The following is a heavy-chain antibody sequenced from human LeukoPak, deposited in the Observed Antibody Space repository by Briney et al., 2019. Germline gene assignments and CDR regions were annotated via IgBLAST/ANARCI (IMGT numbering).Heavy chain of an antibody. Sequence: PSETLSLTCTVSGGSISSYDWSWIRQPPGKGLEWIGYIYYSGSTNYNPSLKSRVTISVDTSKNQFSLKLSSVTAADTAVYYCARLRTAMGVFDPWGQGTLVTVSS. CDR3: ARLRTAMGVFDP. J-gene: IGHJ5*02. V-gene: IGHV4-59*01. D-gene: IGHD5-18*01. CDR1: GGSISSYD. CDR2: IYYSGST.